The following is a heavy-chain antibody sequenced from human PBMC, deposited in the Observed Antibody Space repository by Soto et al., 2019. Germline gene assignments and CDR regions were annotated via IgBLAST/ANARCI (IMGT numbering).Heavy chain of an antibody. V-gene: IGHV1-69*13. CDR3: ARSPQYYDFWSGHNDYYYYYGMDG. Sequence: EASVKVSCRPSARTFSTYAISWVRDALGQRREWMGAIIPIFGTANYAQKFQGRVTITADESTSTAYMELSSLRSEDTAVYYCARSPQYYDFWSGHNDYYYYYGMDGWGQGTTVTVSS. J-gene: IGHJ6*02. CDR1: ARTFSTYA. CDR2: IIPIFGTA. D-gene: IGHD3-3*01.